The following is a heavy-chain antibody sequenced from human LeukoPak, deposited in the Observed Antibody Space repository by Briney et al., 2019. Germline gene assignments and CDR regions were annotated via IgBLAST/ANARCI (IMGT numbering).Heavy chain of an antibody. CDR1: GFTFSSYW. CDR3: ARDYTGYFP. Sequence: GGSLRLSCEASGFTFSSYWMSWVRQAPGKGLEWVANIKTDGSEKYYVDSVKGRFTISRDNAKNSLYLQMNSLRAEDTAVYYCARDYTGYFPWGQGTLVIISS. CDR2: IKTDGSEK. J-gene: IGHJ5*02. D-gene: IGHD3-9*01. V-gene: IGHV3-7*03.